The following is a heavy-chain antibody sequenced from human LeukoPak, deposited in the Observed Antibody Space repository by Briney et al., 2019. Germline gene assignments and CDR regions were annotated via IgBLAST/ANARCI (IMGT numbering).Heavy chain of an antibody. CDR3: ATGGEYRREKALDY. D-gene: IGHD3-16*01. J-gene: IGHJ4*02. Sequence: TSVTVSCKSSGYTFTSYGISWVRQAPGQGLEWMGWISTYNGNSNYEQSLQGRLTMTTDTSTSTADMELRSLRSDDTALYYCATGGEYRREKALDYWGQGTLVTVSS. CDR2: ISTYNGNS. CDR1: GYTFTSYG. V-gene: IGHV1-18*01.